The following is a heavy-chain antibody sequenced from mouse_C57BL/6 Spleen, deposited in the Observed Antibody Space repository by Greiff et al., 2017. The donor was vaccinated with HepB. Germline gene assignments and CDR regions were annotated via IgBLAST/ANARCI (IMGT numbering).Heavy chain of an antibody. CDR3: ARGGGGYEGYFDV. Sequence: EVQLQQSGPVLVKPGASVKMSCKASGYTFTDYYMNWVKQSHGKSLEWIGVINPYNGGTSYNQKFKGKATLTVDKSSSTAYMELNSLTSEDSAVYYCARGGGGYEGYFDVWGTGTTVTVSS. J-gene: IGHJ1*03. CDR2: INPYNGGT. D-gene: IGHD2-2*01. V-gene: IGHV1-19*01. CDR1: GYTFTDYY.